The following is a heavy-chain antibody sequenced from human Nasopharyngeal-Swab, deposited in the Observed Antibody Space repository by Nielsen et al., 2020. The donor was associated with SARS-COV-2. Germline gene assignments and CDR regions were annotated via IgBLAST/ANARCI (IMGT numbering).Heavy chain of an antibody. V-gene: IGHV5-10-1*01. D-gene: IGHD3-10*01. Sequence: GESLKISCKGSGYSFTSYWISWVRQMPGKGLEWMGRIDPSDSYTNYSPSFQGHVTISADKSISTAYLQWSSLKASDTAMYYCARQMDYYGSGSPPGYWGQGTLATVSS. CDR1: GYSFTSYW. J-gene: IGHJ4*02. CDR2: IDPSDSYT. CDR3: ARQMDYYGSGSPPGY.